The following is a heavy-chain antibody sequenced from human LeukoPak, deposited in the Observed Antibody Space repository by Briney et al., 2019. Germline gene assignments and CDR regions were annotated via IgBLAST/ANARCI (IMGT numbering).Heavy chain of an antibody. CDR3: PRGSGGRGYYKRFPPYYMDV. D-gene: IGHD3-3*01. J-gene: IGHJ6*03. CDR2: TYYSGST. Sequence: SETLSLTCTVSGGSISSYYWSWIRQPPGEGMEWIGYTYYSGSTNYNPSLKRRVTTSVETSKNQFSLKLSSVTAADTAVYYVPRGSGGRGYYKRFPPYYMDVWGKGTTVTISS. CDR1: GGSISSYY. V-gene: IGHV4-59*01.